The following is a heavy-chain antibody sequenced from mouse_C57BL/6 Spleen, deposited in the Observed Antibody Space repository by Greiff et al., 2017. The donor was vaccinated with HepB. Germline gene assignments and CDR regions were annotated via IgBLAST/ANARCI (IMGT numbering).Heavy chain of an antibody. CDR3: ARSGTTVVAFDY. J-gene: IGHJ2*01. Sequence: VQLQQPGAELVMPGASVKLSCKASGYTFTSYWMHWVKQRPGQGLEWIGEIDPSDSYTNYNQKFKGKSTLTVDKSSSTAYMQLSSLTSEDSAVYYCARSGTTVVAFDYWGQGTTLTVAS. CDR2: IDPSDSYT. V-gene: IGHV1-69*01. CDR1: GYTFTSYW. D-gene: IGHD1-1*01.